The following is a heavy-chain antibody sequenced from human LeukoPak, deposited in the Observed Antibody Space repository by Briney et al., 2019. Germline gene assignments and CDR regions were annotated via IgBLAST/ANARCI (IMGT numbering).Heavy chain of an antibody. J-gene: IGHJ4*02. Sequence: PGGSLRLSCAASGFTFSSYAMSWVRQAPGKGLEWVSAISGSGGSTYYADSVKGRFTISRDNAKNSLYLQMNSLRAEDTAVYYCARDPGYSSGWYFDYWGQGTLVTVSS. CDR3: ARDPGYSSGWYFDY. V-gene: IGHV3-23*01. D-gene: IGHD6-19*01. CDR1: GFTFSSYA. CDR2: ISGSGGST.